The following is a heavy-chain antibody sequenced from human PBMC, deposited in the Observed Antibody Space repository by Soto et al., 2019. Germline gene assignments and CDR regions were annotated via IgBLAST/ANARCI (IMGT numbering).Heavy chain of an antibody. Sequence: QVQLLQSGVEVKKPAASVKVSCKASAYTFPNYGISWVRQAPGQGLARMGWSSAYNGNINYAQKFRGRVTRTTDPSTKSAYLEVRSLKSDATAVYCCARSGSSLNLREFDSWGQGTLVTVSS. J-gene: IGHJ4*02. CDR1: AYTFPNYG. CDR3: ARSGSSLNLREFDS. D-gene: IGHD6-13*01. CDR2: SSAYNGNI. V-gene: IGHV1-18*01.